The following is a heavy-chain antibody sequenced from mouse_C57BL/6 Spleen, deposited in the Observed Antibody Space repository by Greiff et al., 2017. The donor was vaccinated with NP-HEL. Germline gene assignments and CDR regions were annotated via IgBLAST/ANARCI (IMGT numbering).Heavy chain of an antibody. J-gene: IGHJ3*01. CDR3: AREGTTNYSNPWFAY. CDR1: GYSITSGYY. CDR2: ISYDGSN. V-gene: IGHV3-6*01. Sequence: VQLKESGPGLVKPSQSLSLTCSVTGYSITSGYYWNWIRQFPGNKLEWMGYISYDGSNNYNPSLKNRISITRDTSKNQFFLKLNSVTTEDTATYYCAREGTTNYSNPWFAYWGQGTLVTVSA. D-gene: IGHD2-5*01.